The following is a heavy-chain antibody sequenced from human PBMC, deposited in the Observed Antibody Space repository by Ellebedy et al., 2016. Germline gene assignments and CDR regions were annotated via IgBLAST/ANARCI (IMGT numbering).Heavy chain of an antibody. V-gene: IGHV7-4-1*01. CDR1: GYTFTSYA. CDR2: INTNTGNP. Sequence: ASVKVSXXASGYTFTSYAMNWVRQAPGQGLEWMGWINTNTGNPTYAQGFTGRFVFSLDTSVSTAYLQICSLKAEDTAVYYCATAYYDFWSGYGRYGMDVWGQGTTVTVSS. CDR3: ATAYYDFWSGYGRYGMDV. J-gene: IGHJ6*02. D-gene: IGHD3-3*01.